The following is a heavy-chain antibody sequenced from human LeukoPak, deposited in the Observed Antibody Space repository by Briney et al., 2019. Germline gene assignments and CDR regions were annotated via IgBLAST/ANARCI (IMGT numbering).Heavy chain of an antibody. Sequence: PGGSLRLSCAASGFTVSSNYMSWVRQAPGKGLEWVSVIYSGGSTYYADSVKGRFTISRDNSKNTLYLQMNSLRAEDTAVYYCARGGKFFDYYDFFYFDYWGQGTLVTVSS. CDR1: GFTVSSNY. J-gene: IGHJ4*02. D-gene: IGHD3-22*01. V-gene: IGHV3-66*01. CDR3: ARGGKFFDYYDFFYFDY. CDR2: IYSGGST.